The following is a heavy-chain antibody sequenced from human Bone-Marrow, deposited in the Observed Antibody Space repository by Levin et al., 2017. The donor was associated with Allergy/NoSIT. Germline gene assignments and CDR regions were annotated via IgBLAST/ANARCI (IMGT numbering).Heavy chain of an antibody. Sequence: ASVKVSCNASGYTFTDYGISWVRQAPGQGLEWMGWINVNNGHTNYIQKFQGRVTMTTDTSTSTAYMELRSLRSDDTAIYYCARGFDSWGQGTLVTVSS. CDR1: GYTFTDYG. CDR3: ARGFDS. CDR2: INVNNGHT. V-gene: IGHV1-18*01. J-gene: IGHJ4*02.